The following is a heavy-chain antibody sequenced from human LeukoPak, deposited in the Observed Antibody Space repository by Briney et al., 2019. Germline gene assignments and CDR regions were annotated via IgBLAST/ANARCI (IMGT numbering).Heavy chain of an antibody. CDR3: ARTSHLKDSRHLYFDY. CDR1: GFTFSSYG. CDR2: ISYDGSNK. J-gene: IGHJ4*02. V-gene: IGHV3-30*03. D-gene: IGHD3/OR15-3a*01. Sequence: PGRSLRLSCAASGFTFSSYGMHWVRQAPGKGLEWVAVISYDGSNKYYADSVKGRFTISRHNSKNTLYLQMNSLRAEDTAVYYCARTSHLKDSRHLYFDYWGQGTLVTVSS.